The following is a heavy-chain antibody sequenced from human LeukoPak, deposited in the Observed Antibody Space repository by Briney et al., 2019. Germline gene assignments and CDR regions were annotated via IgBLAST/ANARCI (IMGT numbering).Heavy chain of an antibody. D-gene: IGHD3-3*01. CDR1: GFTYGDYA. CDR2: IIIKAYDRST. Sequence: LGRSLRLSCTASGFTYGDYAMSWVRQAPGKGLEWVGCIIIKAYDRSTEYALPVKGSFDLQRDDSENIAYVQNNTQKSEDTAVFYCTRGPLGFWSGSGGQGTLVTVSS. J-gene: IGHJ4*02. CDR3: TRGPLGFWSGS. V-gene: IGHV3-49*04.